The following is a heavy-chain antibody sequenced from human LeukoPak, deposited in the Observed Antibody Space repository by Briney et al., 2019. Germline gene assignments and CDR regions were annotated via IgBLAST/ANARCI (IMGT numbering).Heavy chain of an antibody. CDR1: GFTFXIYA. CDR3: AKHQRGGYDSPSHF. Sequence: PGGSLRLSCSASGFTFXIYAMNWVRQAPGKXLEWVSSIGGSDGNTYYADSVKGRFTISRDTSKNTLYLQMNSLRAEDTAIYYCAKHQRGGYDSPSHFWGQGTLVTVSS. D-gene: IGHD5-12*01. CDR2: IGGSDGNT. V-gene: IGHV3-23*01. J-gene: IGHJ4*02.